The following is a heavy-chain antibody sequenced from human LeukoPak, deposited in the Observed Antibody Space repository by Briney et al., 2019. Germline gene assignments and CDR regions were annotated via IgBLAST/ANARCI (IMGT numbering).Heavy chain of an antibody. V-gene: IGHV1-2*02. J-gene: IGHJ4*02. Sequence: ASVKVSSKASGYTFTGYYMHWVRQAPGQGLEWMGWINSNSGGTNYAQKFQGRVTMTRDTSISTAYMELSRLRSDDTAVYYCARIPTRYYYDSSGYYARTGFDYWGQGTLITVSS. CDR1: GYTFTGYY. D-gene: IGHD3-22*01. CDR3: ARIPTRYYYDSSGYYARTGFDY. CDR2: INSNSGGT.